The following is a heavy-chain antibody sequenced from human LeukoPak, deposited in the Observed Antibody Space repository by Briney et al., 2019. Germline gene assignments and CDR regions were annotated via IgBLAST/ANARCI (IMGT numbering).Heavy chain of an antibody. CDR3: ARIPYDSSGYYFVRLDAFDI. CDR2: IYTSGST. D-gene: IGHD3-22*01. J-gene: IGHJ3*02. CDR1: GGSISSGSYY. Sequence: TLSLTCTVSGGSISSGSYYWSWIRQPAGKGLEWIGRIYTSGSTNYNPSLKSRVTISVDTSKNQFSLKLSSVTAADTAVYYCARIPYDSSGYYFVRLDAFDIWGQGTMVTVSS. V-gene: IGHV4-61*02.